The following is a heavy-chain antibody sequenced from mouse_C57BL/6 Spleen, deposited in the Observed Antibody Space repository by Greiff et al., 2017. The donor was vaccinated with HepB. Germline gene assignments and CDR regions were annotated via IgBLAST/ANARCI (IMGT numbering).Heavy chain of an antibody. CDR1: GYTFTDYE. Sequence: VQLQQSGAELVRPGASVTLSCKASGYTFTDYEMHWVKQTPVHGLEWIGAIDPETGGTAYNQKFKGKAILTADKSSSTAYMELRSLTSEDSAVYYCTRGTTVVANFDYWGQGTTLTVAS. CDR2: IDPETGGT. V-gene: IGHV1-15*01. D-gene: IGHD1-1*01. CDR3: TRGTTVVANFDY. J-gene: IGHJ2*01.